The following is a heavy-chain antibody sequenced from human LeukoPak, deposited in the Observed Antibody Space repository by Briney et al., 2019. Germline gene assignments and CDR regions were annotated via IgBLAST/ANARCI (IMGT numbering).Heavy chain of an antibody. CDR3: TRDDPYFFDY. CDR2: IKHDGSEK. V-gene: IGHV3-7*01. D-gene: IGHD3-10*01. Sequence: GGSLRLSCAASGFTFSSYWMSWVRQAPGKGLEWVAKIKHDGSEKYYVDSVKGRFTIFRDNTKNSLYLQMNTLRAEDTAVYYCTRDDPYFFDYWGQGTPVTVSS. CDR1: GFTFSSYW. J-gene: IGHJ4*02.